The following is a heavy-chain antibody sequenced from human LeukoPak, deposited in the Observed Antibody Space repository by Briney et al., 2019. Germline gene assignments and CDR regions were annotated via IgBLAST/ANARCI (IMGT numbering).Heavy chain of an antibody. D-gene: IGHD4-17*01. J-gene: IGHJ4*02. CDR1: GGSISSYY. CDR2: IYYSGST. V-gene: IGHV4-59*01. Sequence: PSETLSLTCTVSGGSISSYYWSWIRQPPGKGLEWIGYIYYSGSTNYNPSLKSRVTISVDTSKNQFSLKLSSVTAADTAVYYCARKDKNYGDYPFDYWGQGTLVTVSS. CDR3: ARKDKNYGDYPFDY.